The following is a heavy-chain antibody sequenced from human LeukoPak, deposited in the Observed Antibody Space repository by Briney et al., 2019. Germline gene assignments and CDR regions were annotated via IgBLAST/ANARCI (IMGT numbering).Heavy chain of an antibody. CDR1: GYSISSGYY. V-gene: IGHV4-38-2*02. CDR3: ASRGSSSSRAYDYYYMDV. J-gene: IGHJ6*03. CDR2: IYHSGST. D-gene: IGHD6-6*01. Sequence: SETLSLTCTVSGYSISSGYYWGWIRQPPGKGLEWIGSIYHSGSTYYNPSLKSRVTISVDTSKNQFSLKLSSVTAADTAVYYCASRGSSSSRAYDYYYMDVWGKGTTVTVSS.